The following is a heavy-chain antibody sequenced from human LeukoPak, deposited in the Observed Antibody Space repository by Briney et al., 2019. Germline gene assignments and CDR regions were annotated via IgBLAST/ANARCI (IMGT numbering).Heavy chain of an antibody. CDR3: AREGGTMPTFGGALIFDY. J-gene: IGHJ4*02. V-gene: IGHV3-7*04. D-gene: IGHD3-16*01. CDR2: IKQDGSEK. Sequence: GGTLRLSCAAFGFTFSRYWMSWVRQAPGKGLEWVANIKQDGSEKYYVDSVKGRFTISRDNAKKSLYLQMNSLRAEDSAVYYCAREGGTMPTFGGALIFDYWGQGTLVTVSS. CDR1: GFTFSRYW.